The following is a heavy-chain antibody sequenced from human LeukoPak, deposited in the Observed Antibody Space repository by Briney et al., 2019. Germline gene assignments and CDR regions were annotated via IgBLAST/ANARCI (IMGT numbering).Heavy chain of an antibody. D-gene: IGHD3-10*01. Sequence: SETLSLTCTVSGGSIISNSYYWGWIRQPPGKGLEWIGEINHSGSTNYNPSLKSRVTISVDTSKNQFSLKLSSVTAADTAVYYCARGLYFYGSGSYLVYWGQGTLVTVSS. CDR3: ARGLYFYGSGSYLVY. CDR2: INHSGST. J-gene: IGHJ4*02. CDR1: GGSIISNSYY. V-gene: IGHV4-39*07.